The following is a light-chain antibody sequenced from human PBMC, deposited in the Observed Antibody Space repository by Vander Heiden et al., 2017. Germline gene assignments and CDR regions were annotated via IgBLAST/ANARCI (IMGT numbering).Light chain of an antibody. CDR1: QSISNY. V-gene: IGKV1-39*01. CDR2: AAS. J-gene: IGKJ2*01. Sequence: DIQMPQSPSSLSASVGDRVTITCRASQSISNYLNWYQQKPGKAPKLLIYAASSLQSGVPSRFSGSGSGTDFTLTISRLQPEDFATYYCQQGYSSPYTFGQGTKLEIK. CDR3: QQGYSSPYT.